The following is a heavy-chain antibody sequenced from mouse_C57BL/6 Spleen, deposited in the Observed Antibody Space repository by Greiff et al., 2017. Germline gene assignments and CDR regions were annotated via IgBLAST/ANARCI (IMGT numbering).Heavy chain of an antibody. J-gene: IGHJ1*03. Sequence: EVQLVESGGGLVQPGGSLKLSCAASGFTFSDYYMYWVRQTPEKRLEWVAYISNGGGSTYYPDTVKGRFTISRDNAKNTLYLQMSRLKSEDTAMYYCARALTLDVWGTGTTVTVSS. V-gene: IGHV5-12*01. CDR1: GFTFSDYY. CDR3: ARALTLDV. CDR2: ISNGGGST. D-gene: IGHD1-3*01.